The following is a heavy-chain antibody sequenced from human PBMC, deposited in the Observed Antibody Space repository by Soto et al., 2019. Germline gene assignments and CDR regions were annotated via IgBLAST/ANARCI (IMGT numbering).Heavy chain of an antibody. J-gene: IGHJ5*02. V-gene: IGHV4-59*01. CDR2: IYYSGST. D-gene: IGHD1-26*01. Sequence: QVQLQESGPGLVKPSETLSLTCTVSGGSISSYYWSWIRQPPGKGLEWIGYIYYSGSTNYNPSLKSRVTISVDTSKNQFSLKLSSVTAADTAVYYCARAQVGARVFSSDNWFDPWGQGTLVTFSA. CDR3: ARAQVGARVFSSDNWFDP. CDR1: GGSISSYY.